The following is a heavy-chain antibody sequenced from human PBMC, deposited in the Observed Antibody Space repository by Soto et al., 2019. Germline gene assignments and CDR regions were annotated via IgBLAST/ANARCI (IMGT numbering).Heavy chain of an antibody. CDR2: INHSGST. D-gene: IGHD4-4*01. J-gene: IGHJ4*02. Sequence: PSETLSLTSAVYGGSFSGYYVSWIRQPQGKGLEWIGEINHSGSTNYNPSLKSRVTISVDTSKNQFSLKLGSVTAADTAVYYCARAVTRRFDYWGQGTLVTVSS. V-gene: IGHV4-34*01. CDR1: GGSFSGYY. CDR3: ARAVTRRFDY.